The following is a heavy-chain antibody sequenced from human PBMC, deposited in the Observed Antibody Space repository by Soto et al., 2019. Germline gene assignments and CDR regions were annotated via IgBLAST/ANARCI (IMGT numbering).Heavy chain of an antibody. CDR1: GVSFTNYW. CDR2: IKGDGSAK. V-gene: IGHV3-7*01. J-gene: IGHJ4*02. CDR3: ATSRDGPGED. Sequence: EVQVMESGGGLVQPGGSLRLSCVASGVSFTNYWMAWVRQAPGEGLEWVANIKGDGSAKFSVDSVKGRFTISRDNAKNSLYLQMNSLRAEDKAVYYCATSRDGPGEDWGQGTLVTVSS. D-gene: IGHD1-26*01.